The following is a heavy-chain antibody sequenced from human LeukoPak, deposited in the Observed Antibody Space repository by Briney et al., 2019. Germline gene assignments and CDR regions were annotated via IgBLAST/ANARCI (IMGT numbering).Heavy chain of an antibody. Sequence: GGSLTLSCAASGFTFSDYYMSWIRQAPGKGLEWVSYISSSRYTKYSDSVKGRFTISRDHANNSIYLQMNSLRAEDTAVYYGARISGLYVFVYWGQGTLVTVSS. CDR3: ARISGLYVFVY. CDR1: GFTFSDYY. D-gene: IGHD1-26*01. CDR2: ISSSRYT. J-gene: IGHJ4*02. V-gene: IGHV3-11*03.